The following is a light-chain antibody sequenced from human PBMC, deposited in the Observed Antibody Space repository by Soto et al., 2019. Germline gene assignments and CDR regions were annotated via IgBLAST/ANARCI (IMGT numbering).Light chain of an antibody. J-gene: IGLJ2*01. CDR1: NSNIGNNT. CDR3: AAWDDTLNGPV. Sequence: QSALTQPPSASGPPGQRVSISCSGSNSNIGNNTVSWYRHLPGSAPRLLIYTTNQRASGVTDRFSGSRSATSASLAISGLQSEDEADYYCAAWDDTLNGPVFGGGTKLTVL. CDR2: TTN. V-gene: IGLV1-44*01.